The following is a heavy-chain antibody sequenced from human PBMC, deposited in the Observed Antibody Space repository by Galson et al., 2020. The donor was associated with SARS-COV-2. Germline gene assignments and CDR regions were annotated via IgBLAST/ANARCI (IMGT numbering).Heavy chain of an antibody. J-gene: IGHJ4*02. CDR3: ASSQIAVAVVLAY. V-gene: IGHV4-59*11. D-gene: IGHD6-19*01. CDR1: SDSISSHY. Sequence: SETLSLTCTVSSDSISSHYWSWIQQPPGKGLEWIGYIYYSGTTNYSHSLKSRASISMDTSRTQFSLKLSSVTAADTAGYYCASSQIAVAVVLAYWGQGTLVTVSS. CDR2: IYYSGTT.